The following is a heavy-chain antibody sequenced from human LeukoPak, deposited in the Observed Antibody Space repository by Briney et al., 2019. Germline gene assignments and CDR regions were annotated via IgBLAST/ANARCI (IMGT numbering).Heavy chain of an antibody. CDR2: IYYNANT. Sequence: PSETLSLTCTVSGGSISSSIYYWGWIRQPPGKGLEWIGSIYYNANTYYNPSLKSRITISVDTSKNQFSLKLSSVTAADTAVYYCARVATLWGQSDYYDSSGYLDAFDIWGQGTMVTVSS. V-gene: IGHV4-39*07. CDR3: ARVATLWGQSDYYDSSGYLDAFDI. CDR1: GGSISSSIYY. D-gene: IGHD3-22*01. J-gene: IGHJ3*02.